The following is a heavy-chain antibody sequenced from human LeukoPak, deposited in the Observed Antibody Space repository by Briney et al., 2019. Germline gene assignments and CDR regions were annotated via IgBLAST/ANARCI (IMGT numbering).Heavy chain of an antibody. Sequence: PGRSLRLSCTASGFTFGDYAMSWVRQAPGKGLEWVGFIRSKAYGGTTEYAASVEGRFTISRDDSKSIAYLQMNSLKTEDTAVYYCTREWCRWSTSCSMDYWGQGTLVTVSS. J-gene: IGHJ4*02. CDR1: GFTFGDYA. CDR2: IRSKAYGGTT. V-gene: IGHV3-49*04. D-gene: IGHD2-2*01. CDR3: TREWCRWSTSCSMDY.